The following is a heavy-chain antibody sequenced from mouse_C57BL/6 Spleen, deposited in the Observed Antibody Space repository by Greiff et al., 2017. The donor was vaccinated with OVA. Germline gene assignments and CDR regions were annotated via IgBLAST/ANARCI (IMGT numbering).Heavy chain of an antibody. CDR2: IDPEDGET. Sequence: VQLKESGAELVKPGASVKLSCAASGFNFTDYYMHWVKQRTEQGLEWIGRIDPEDGETKYAPKFQGKATITADTSSNTAYLQLSSLTSEDTAVYDCAEATMVTTTGFAYWGQGTLVTVSA. CDR3: AEATMVTTTGFAY. D-gene: IGHD2-2*01. J-gene: IGHJ3*01. CDR1: GFNFTDYY. V-gene: IGHV14-2*01.